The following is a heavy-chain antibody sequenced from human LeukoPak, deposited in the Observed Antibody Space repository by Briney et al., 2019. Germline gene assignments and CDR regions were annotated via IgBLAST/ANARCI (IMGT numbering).Heavy chain of an antibody. D-gene: IGHD3-10*01. V-gene: IGHV3-23*01. CDR2: IGGSGGRT. J-gene: IGHJ4*02. CDR3: AKRGVVIRVVLVGFHKEAYYFDS. CDR1: GITLSNYG. Sequence: GGSLRLSCAVSGITLSNYGMSWVRQAPGKGLEWVAGIGGSGGRTNYADSVKGRFTLSRDSPKNTLYLQMNSLRAEDTAVYFCAKRGVVIRVVLVGFHKEAYYFDSWGQGALVTVSS.